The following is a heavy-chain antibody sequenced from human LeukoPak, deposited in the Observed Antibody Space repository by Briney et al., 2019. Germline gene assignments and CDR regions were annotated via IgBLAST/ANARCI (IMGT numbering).Heavy chain of an antibody. J-gene: IGHJ3*02. D-gene: IGHD3-22*01. Sequence: PSETLSFTCAVYGGSFSGYYWSWIRQPPGKGLEWIGEINHSGSTNYNPSLKSRVTISVDTSKNQFSLKLSSVTAADTAVYYCARQDYYDSSGYPLDAFDIWGQGTMVTVSS. CDR2: INHSGST. CDR3: ARQDYYDSSGYPLDAFDI. V-gene: IGHV4-34*01. CDR1: GGSFSGYY.